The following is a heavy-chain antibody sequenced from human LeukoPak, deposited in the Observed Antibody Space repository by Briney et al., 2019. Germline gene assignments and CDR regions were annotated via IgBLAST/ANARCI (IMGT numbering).Heavy chain of an antibody. V-gene: IGHV3-23*01. D-gene: IGHD6-13*01. CDR3: ATDSSSCYFDH. Sequence: GGSLGLSCAASGFTFSIYAMSWVRQAPGKGLEWVSGISGSGGSTDYADSVKGRFTISRDNSKNRLYLQMNSLRAEDTAVYYCATDSSSCYFDHWAQGPLVTVSP. CDR1: GFTFSIYA. J-gene: IGHJ5*02. CDR2: ISGSGGST.